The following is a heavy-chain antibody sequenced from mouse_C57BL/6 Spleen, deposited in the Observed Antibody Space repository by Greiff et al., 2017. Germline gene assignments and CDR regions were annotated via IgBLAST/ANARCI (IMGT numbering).Heavy chain of an antibody. CDR3: ARGGWYYYGSSYDFDD. Sequence: QVQLQQPGAELVRPGSSVKLSCKASGYTFTSYWMAWVKQRPGQGLEWIGNIYPSDSETHYNQKFKDKATLTVDKSSSTAYMQLSSLTSEDSAVYYCARGGWYYYGSSYDFDDWGQGTTLTVAS. J-gene: IGHJ2*01. D-gene: IGHD1-1*01. CDR1: GYTFTSYW. V-gene: IGHV1-61*01. CDR2: IYPSDSET.